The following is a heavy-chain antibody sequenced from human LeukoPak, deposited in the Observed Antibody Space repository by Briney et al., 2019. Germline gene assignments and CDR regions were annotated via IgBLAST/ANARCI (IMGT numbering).Heavy chain of an antibody. J-gene: IGHJ6*02. D-gene: IGHD3-9*01. V-gene: IGHV3-30*03. CDR2: ISYDGSNK. CDR1: GFTFSSYG. CDR3: ADLLGYFDWLLPRYYYYGMDV. Sequence: PGGSLRLSCAASGFTFSSYGMHWVRQAPGKGLEWVAVISYDGSNKYYADSVKGRFTISRDNSKNTLYLQMNSLRAEDTAVYYCADLLGYFDWLLPRYYYYGMDVWGQGTTVTVSS.